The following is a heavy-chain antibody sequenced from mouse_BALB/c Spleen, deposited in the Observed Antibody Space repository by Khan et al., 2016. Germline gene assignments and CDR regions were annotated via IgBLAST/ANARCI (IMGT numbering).Heavy chain of an antibody. V-gene: IGHV3-2*02. CDR2: IGYSGST. Sequence: EVQLQESGPGLVKPSQSLSLTCTVTGYSITSDYAWNWIRQFPGNKLEWMGYIGYSGSTSYNPSLKSRISITRDSSTHQFFLQLNSVTTEDTATYYCALLRLAYWGQGTLVTVSA. D-gene: IGHD1-2*01. CDR3: ALLRLAY. J-gene: IGHJ3*01. CDR1: GYSITSDYA.